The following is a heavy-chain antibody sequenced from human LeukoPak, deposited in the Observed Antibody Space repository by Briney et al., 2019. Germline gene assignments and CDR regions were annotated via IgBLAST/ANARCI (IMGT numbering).Heavy chain of an antibody. CDR1: GFTSSSYW. Sequence: PGGSLRLSRAASGFTSSSYWMSWVRQAPGKGLEWVANIKQDGSEKYYVDSVKGRFTISRDNAKNSLYLQMNSLRAEDTAVYYCARVSGYPDYYFDYWGQGTLVTVSS. J-gene: IGHJ4*02. CDR3: ARVSGYPDYYFDY. V-gene: IGHV3-7*01. CDR2: IKQDGSEK. D-gene: IGHD3-22*01.